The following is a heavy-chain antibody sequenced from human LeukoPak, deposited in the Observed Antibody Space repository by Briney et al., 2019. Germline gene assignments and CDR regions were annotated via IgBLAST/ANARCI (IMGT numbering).Heavy chain of an antibody. CDR3: ATQDVDPTMGTGGYSDAFDV. V-gene: IGHV1-24*01. J-gene: IGHJ3*01. CDR2: FDPEDGET. Sequence: ASVKVSCKLSGYTLAELSIHWMRQVPGKGLEWMGGFDPEDGETFFAQKFQGRVTMTEDTSTDTAYMELSSLRYEDTAVYYCATQDVDPTMGTGGYSDAFDVWGQGTLVTVSS. D-gene: IGHD5-18*01. CDR1: GYTLAELS.